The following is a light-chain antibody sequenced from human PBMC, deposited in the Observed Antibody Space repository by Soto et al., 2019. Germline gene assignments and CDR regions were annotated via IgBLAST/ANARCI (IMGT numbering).Light chain of an antibody. V-gene: IGLV2-14*01. CDR3: SSYTSSRTLV. Sequence: QSALTQPASVSGSPGQSITISCTGTSSDVGGYNYVSWYQQHPGKAPKLMIYEVSYRPSGVSKRFSGSKSGNTASLTISGLQAEDEADYHCSSYTSSRTLVFGGGTKLTVL. J-gene: IGLJ2*01. CDR1: SSDVGGYNY. CDR2: EVS.